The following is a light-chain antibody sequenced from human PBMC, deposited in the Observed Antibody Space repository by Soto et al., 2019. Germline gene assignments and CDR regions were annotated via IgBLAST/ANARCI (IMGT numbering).Light chain of an antibody. J-gene: IGLJ2*01. CDR3: QVWDSSSDHVV. CDR1: NIGSKS. Sequence: SCERTQPPSGSGAAGETGRITCGGNNIGSKSVHWYQQKPGQAPVLVVYDDSDRPSGIPERFSGSNSGNTATLTISRVEAGDEADYYCQVWDSSSDHVVFGGGTQLTVL. CDR2: DDS. V-gene: IGLV3-21*02.